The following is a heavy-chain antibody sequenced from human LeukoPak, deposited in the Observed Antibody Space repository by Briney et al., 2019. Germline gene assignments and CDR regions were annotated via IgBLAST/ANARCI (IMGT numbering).Heavy chain of an antibody. Sequence: SETLSPTCAVYGGSFSGYYWSWIRQPPGKGLEWIGEINHSGSTNYNPSLKSRVTISVDTSKNQFSLKLSSVTAADTAVYYCARERVPAANGAFDIWGQGTMVTVSS. CDR2: INHSGST. D-gene: IGHD2-2*01. CDR1: GGSFSGYY. CDR3: ARERVPAANGAFDI. V-gene: IGHV4-34*01. J-gene: IGHJ3*02.